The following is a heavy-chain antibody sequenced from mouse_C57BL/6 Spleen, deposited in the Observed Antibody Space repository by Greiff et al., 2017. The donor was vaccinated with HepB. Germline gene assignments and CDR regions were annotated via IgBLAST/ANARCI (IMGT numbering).Heavy chain of an antibody. CDR3: ARDYYGSSSYYAMDY. V-gene: IGHV5-2*01. CDR2: INSDGGST. D-gene: IGHD1-1*01. Sequence: DVMLVESGGGLVQPGESLKLSCESNEYEFPSHDMSWVRKTPEKRLELVAAINSDGGSTYYPDTMERRFIISRDNTKKTLYLQMSSLRSEDTALYYCARDYYGSSSYYAMDYWGQGTSVTVSS. CDR1: EYEFPSHD. J-gene: IGHJ4*01.